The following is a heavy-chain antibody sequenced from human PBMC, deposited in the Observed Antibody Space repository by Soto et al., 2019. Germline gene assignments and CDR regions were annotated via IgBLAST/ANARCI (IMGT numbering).Heavy chain of an antibody. V-gene: IGHV3-30*18. CDR1: GFTFSSYG. Sequence: GGSLRLSCAASGFTFSSYGMHWVRQAPGKGLEWVAVISYDGSNKYYADSVKGRFTISRDNSKNTLYLQMNSLRAEDTAVYYCAKLKSGWYIDYWGQGTLVTVSS. J-gene: IGHJ4*02. CDR3: AKLKSGWYIDY. CDR2: ISYDGSNK. D-gene: IGHD6-19*01.